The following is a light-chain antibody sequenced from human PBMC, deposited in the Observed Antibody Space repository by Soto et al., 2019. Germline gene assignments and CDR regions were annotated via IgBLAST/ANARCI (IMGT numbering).Light chain of an antibody. V-gene: IGKV1-5*03. CDR1: QTINTW. Sequence: DIQMTQSPSTLSASVGDRVTITCRASQTINTWLSWYQQKPGKAPKVLISKASTLESGVPSRFSGSGSGTEFTLTINNLQPDDFATYYCQQCNFYPLTFGGGTKVDIK. CDR2: KAS. CDR3: QQCNFYPLT. J-gene: IGKJ4*01.